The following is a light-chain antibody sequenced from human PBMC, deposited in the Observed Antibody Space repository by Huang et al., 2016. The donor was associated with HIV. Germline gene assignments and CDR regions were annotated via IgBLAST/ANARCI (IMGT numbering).Light chain of an antibody. CDR3: QQYHNWPYT. CDR1: QSVATN. V-gene: IGKV3-15*01. Sequence: EIIMTQSPATLSLSPGEGVSLSCRANQSVATNLAWYFHRPGQSPRILIFGASTRASGLPGRFSGSGSGTQFTLTVSGLQSEDLAVYYCQQYHNWPYTFGQGTKLEI. CDR2: GAS. J-gene: IGKJ2*01.